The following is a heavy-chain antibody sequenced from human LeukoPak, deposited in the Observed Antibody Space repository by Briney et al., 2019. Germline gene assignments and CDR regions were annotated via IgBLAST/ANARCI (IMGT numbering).Heavy chain of an antibody. CDR3: ARSNYDILTGYPWNAFDI. CDR2: IGTAGDT. J-gene: IGHJ3*02. Sequence: GGSLRLSCAASGFIFSTYDMHWVRQGTGKGLEWVSAIGTAGDTYYPGSVKGRFTISRENAKNSLYLQMNSLRAGDTAVYYCARSNYDILTGYPWNAFDIWGQGTMVTVSS. CDR1: GFIFSTYD. D-gene: IGHD3-9*01. V-gene: IGHV3-13*01.